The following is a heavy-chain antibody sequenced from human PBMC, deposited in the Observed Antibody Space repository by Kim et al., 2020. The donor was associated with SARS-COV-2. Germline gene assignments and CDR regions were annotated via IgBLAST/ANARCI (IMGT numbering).Heavy chain of an antibody. CDR1: GGSFSGYY. Sequence: SETLSLTCAVYGGSFSGYYWSWIRQPPGKGLEWIGEINHSGSTNYNPSLKSRVTISVDTSKNQFSLKLSSVTAADTAVYYCARGLYYGGNSGYWGQGTLVTVSS. CDR2: INHSGST. D-gene: IGHD4-17*01. CDR3: ARGLYYGGNSGY. V-gene: IGHV4-34*01. J-gene: IGHJ4*02.